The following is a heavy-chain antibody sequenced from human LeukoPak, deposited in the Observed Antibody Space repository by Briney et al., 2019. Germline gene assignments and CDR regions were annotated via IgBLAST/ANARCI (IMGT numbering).Heavy chain of an antibody. J-gene: IGHJ6*03. D-gene: IGHD3-3*01. CDR2: ICSSSSYI. Sequence: GGSLRLSCAASGFTFSSYSMNWVRQAPGKGLEWVSSICSSSSYIYYADSVKGRFTIPRDNAKDSLYLKMNSLRAEDTAVYYCARGVLWDFWSGYYYYYYYMDVWGKGTTVTVSS. CDR3: ARGVLWDFWSGYYYYYYYMDV. CDR1: GFTFSSYS. V-gene: IGHV3-21*01.